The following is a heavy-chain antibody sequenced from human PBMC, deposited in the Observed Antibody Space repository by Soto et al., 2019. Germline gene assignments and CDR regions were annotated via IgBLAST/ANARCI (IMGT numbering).Heavy chain of an antibody. Sequence: PGGSLRLSCAASGFTFSSYGMHWVRQAPGKGLEWVAVISYDGSNKYYADSVKGRFTISRDNSKNTLYLQMNSLRAEDTAVYYCAKDPQDVVVVAAAFDYWGQGTLVTVSS. J-gene: IGHJ4*02. CDR2: ISYDGSNK. CDR1: GFTFSSYG. CDR3: AKDPQDVVVVAAAFDY. V-gene: IGHV3-30*18. D-gene: IGHD2-15*01.